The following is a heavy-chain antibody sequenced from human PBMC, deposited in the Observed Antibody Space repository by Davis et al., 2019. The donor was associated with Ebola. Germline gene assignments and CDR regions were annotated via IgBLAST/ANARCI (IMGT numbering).Heavy chain of an antibody. Sequence: GESLNISCASSGFAFSTNYMSWVPQAPGKGLEWVSTFPGSGGGPSYADSVKGRFTFSRDNSQSTLYLHMNLLRVEDTAIYYCAKHFSGSYCQDSWGQGTLVTVSS. V-gene: IGHV3-23*01. CDR3: AKHFSGSYCQDS. J-gene: IGHJ4*02. CDR2: FPGSGGGP. D-gene: IGHD1-26*01. CDR1: GFAFSTNY.